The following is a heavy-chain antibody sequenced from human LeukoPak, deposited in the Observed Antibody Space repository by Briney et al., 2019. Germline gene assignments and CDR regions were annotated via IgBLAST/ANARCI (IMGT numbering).Heavy chain of an antibody. CDR2: IYSGGNT. V-gene: IGHV3-53*01. J-gene: IGHJ4*02. CDR3: ARDPSPFHS. CDR1: GFSVSNNY. Sequence: GGSLRLSCAACGFSVSNNYMSWVRQAPGRGLEWVSAIYSGGNTHYADSVRGRFTISRDNSKNTLYLQMDRLSDEDTAIYYCARDPSPFHSWGQGTLVTVSS.